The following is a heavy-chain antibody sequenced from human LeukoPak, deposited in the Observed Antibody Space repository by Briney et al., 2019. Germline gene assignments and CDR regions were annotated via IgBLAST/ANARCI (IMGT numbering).Heavy chain of an antibody. Sequence: GASVKVSCKASGYTFTGYYMHWVRQAPGQGLEWMGWINPNSGGTNYAQKFQGRVTMTRDTSISTAYMELSRLRSDDTAVYYCARASARLGLRYFDSPLSFDYWGQGTLVTVSS. CDR3: ARASARLGLRYFDSPLSFDY. J-gene: IGHJ4*02. D-gene: IGHD3-9*01. CDR1: GYTFTGYY. V-gene: IGHV1-2*02. CDR2: INPNSGGT.